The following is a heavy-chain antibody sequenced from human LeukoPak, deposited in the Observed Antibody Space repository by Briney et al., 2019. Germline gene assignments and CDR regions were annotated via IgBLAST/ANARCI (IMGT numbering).Heavy chain of an antibody. V-gene: IGHV4-59*01. J-gene: IGHJ5*02. Sequence: KTSETLSLTCTVSGGSISSYHWSWIRQPPGKGLQWIGYVHYSGTTSYSPSLKSRVTISVDTSKNQFSLKLNSETAADTAVYYCARGDSYSWFDPWGQGSLVTVSS. CDR1: GGSISSYH. CDR3: ARGDSYSWFDP. CDR2: VHYSGTT. D-gene: IGHD2-15*01.